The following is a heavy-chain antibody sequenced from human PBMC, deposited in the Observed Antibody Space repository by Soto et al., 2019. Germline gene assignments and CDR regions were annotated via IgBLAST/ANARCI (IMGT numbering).Heavy chain of an antibody. J-gene: IGHJ4*02. Sequence: GGSLRLSCAASGFNFDDYPIPWVRQAPGKVLDXVSGISWHSAVIVYAVSVQGRFTIGRDHARNSLYLHMNNLRHEDKAFYFCAKDRGSSSWDPIFDFWGRGTLVTVSS. CDR1: GFNFDDYP. CDR3: AKDRGSSSWDPIFDF. CDR2: ISWHSAVI. V-gene: IGHV3-9*01. D-gene: IGHD6-13*01.